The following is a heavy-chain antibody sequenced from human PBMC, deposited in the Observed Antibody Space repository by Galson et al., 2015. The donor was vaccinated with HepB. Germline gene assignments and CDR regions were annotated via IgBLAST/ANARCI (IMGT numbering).Heavy chain of an antibody. Sequence: SETLSLTCSVSSDSVSSPSYYWSWVRQPPGKGLEWIGYIYYSGSTNYNPSLKSRVTISIDTSKNEFSLKLSSVTAADTAVYYCARDGPFYSNHGMDVCGQGTAVTFS. V-gene: IGHV4-61*01. CDR2: IYYSGST. D-gene: IGHD2-21*01. CDR3: ARDGPFYSNHGMDV. J-gene: IGHJ6*02. CDR1: SDSVSSPSYY.